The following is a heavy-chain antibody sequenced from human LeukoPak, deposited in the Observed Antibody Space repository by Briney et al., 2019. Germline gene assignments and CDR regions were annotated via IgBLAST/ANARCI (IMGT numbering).Heavy chain of an antibody. CDR3: AREGLAAAGTQHYYYYYMDV. V-gene: IGHV3-11*01. J-gene: IGHJ6*03. Sequence: GGSLRLSCAASGFTFSDYYMSWIRQAPGKGLEWVSYISSSGSTIYYADSVKGRFTISRDNAKNSLYLQMNSLRAEDTAVYYCAREGLAAAGTQHYYYYYMDVWGKGTTVTVSS. CDR2: ISSSGSTI. D-gene: IGHD6-13*01. CDR1: GFTFSDYY.